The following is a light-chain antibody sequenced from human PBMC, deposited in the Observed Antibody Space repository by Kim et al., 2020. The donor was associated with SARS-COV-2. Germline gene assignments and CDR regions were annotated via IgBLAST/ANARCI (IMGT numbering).Light chain of an antibody. CDR3: QQYDNWPRRT. CDR1: QSVSSN. V-gene: IGKV3-15*01. J-gene: IGKJ2*01. CDR2: GIY. Sequence: GSPGERVTLSCRASQSVSSNLAWYQHKAGQAPRLLIYGIYTRATGVPPRFSGSGSGTEFTLTISSLQSEDFAVYYCQQYDNWPRRTFGQGTKVEI.